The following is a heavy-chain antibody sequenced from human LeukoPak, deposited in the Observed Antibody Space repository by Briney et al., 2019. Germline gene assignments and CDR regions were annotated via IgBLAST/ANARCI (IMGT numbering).Heavy chain of an antibody. CDR2: ISGSSSYI. Sequence: GGSLRLSCAASGFTFSSYSMNWVRQAPGKGLEWVSSISGSSSYIYYADSVKCRFTISRDNAKNSLYMQMNSLSAEDTAVYYCARDNYYYDSSGYYYLPYYYYYMDVWGKGTTVTISS. CDR1: GFTFSSYS. D-gene: IGHD3-22*01. V-gene: IGHV3-21*01. CDR3: ARDNYYYDSSGYYYLPYYYYYMDV. J-gene: IGHJ6*03.